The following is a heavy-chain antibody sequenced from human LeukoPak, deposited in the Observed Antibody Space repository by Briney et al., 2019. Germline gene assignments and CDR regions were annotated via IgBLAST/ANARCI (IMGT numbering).Heavy chain of an antibody. CDR2: IWYDGSNK. V-gene: IGHV3-33*01. Sequence: GGSLRLSCAASGFTFSSYGMHWVRQAPGKGLEWVAVIWYDGSNKYYADSVKGRFTISRDNSKNTLYLQMNSLRAEDTAVYYCARDPYAYYGGDCYSGFDYWGQGTLVTVSS. CDR3: ARDPYAYYGGDCYSGFDY. CDR1: GFTFSSYG. D-gene: IGHD2-21*02. J-gene: IGHJ4*02.